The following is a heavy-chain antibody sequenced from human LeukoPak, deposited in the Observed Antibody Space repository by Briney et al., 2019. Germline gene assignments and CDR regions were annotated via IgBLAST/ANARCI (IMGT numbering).Heavy chain of an antibody. CDR1: GGSISSSSYY. V-gene: IGHV4-39*07. CDR3: ARSRSGYSYDHAAFDI. D-gene: IGHD5-18*01. J-gene: IGHJ3*02. Sequence: SETLSLTCTVSGGSISSSSYYWGWIRQPPGKGLEWIGSIYYSGSTYYNPSLKSRVTISVDTSKNQFSLKLSSVTAADTAVYYCARSRSGYSYDHAAFDIWGQGTMVTVSS. CDR2: IYYSGST.